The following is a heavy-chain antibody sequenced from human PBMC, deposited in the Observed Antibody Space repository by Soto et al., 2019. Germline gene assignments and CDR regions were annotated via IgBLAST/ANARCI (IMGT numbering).Heavy chain of an antibody. CDR3: AKGWYTSIAYAFEI. CDR2: ISGSGDIT. J-gene: IGHJ3*02. Sequence: EVQVLESGGDLVQPGGTLRLTCSVCGFTFSTSSMNWVRQAPGKALEWVSSISGSGDITYYADSVKGRYTTSRDNSKSTVYLQMISLRVDDTAVYHSAKGWYTSIAYAFEIWGHGTMVTVSS. CDR1: GFTFSTSS. V-gene: IGHV3-23*01. D-gene: IGHD1-1*01.